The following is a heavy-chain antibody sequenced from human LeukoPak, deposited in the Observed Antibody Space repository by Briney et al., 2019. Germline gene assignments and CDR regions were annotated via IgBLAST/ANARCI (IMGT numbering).Heavy chain of an antibody. D-gene: IGHD4-17*01. CDR1: GFTFSNYW. CDR3: AKQHGDYQYYFDY. V-gene: IGHV3-7*01. CDR2: IKQDGSEK. Sequence: PGGSLRLSCAVSGFTFSNYWMSWVRQAPGKGLEWVANIKQDGSEKVYVDSVKGRFTISRDNSKNTLYLQMNSLRAEDTAVYYCAKQHGDYQYYFDYWGQGTLVTVSS. J-gene: IGHJ4*02.